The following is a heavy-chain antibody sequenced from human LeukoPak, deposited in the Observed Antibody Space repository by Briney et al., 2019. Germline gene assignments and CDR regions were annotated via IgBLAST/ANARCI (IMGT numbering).Heavy chain of an antibody. V-gene: IGHV3-21*01. Sequence: PGGSLRLSCGASGFTFGTYWMHWVRQAPGKGLVWVSSISSSSSYIYYADSVKGRFTISRDNAKNSLYLQMNSLRAEDTAVYYCASLSGHFDYWGQGTLVTVSS. CDR1: GFTFGTYW. D-gene: IGHD2-15*01. CDR2: ISSSSSYI. J-gene: IGHJ4*02. CDR3: ASLSGHFDY.